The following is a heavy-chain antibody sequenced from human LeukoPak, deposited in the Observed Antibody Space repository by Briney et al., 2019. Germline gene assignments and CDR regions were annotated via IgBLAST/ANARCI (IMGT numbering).Heavy chain of an antibody. V-gene: IGHV4-39*02. J-gene: IGHJ4*02. D-gene: IGHD2-2*01. CDR2: VYYTGTT. CDR1: GGSISSTSYY. CDR3: ARLICCSSSCYFDC. Sequence: SETLSLTCTVSGGSISSTSYYWAWIRQTPEKGLEWIGSVYYTGTTYYRSSLEGRAIISADTSNNHFSLKLRSVTAADTAVYYCARLICCSSSCYFDCWGQGSLVTVSS.